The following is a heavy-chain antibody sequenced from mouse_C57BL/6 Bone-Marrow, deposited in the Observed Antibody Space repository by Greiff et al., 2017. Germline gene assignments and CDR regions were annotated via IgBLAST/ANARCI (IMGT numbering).Heavy chain of an antibody. CDR1: GYSITSDY. V-gene: IGHV3-8*01. D-gene: IGHD1-1*01. Sequence: DVKLQESGPGLVKPSQTLSLTCSATGYSITSDYWNWIRKFPGNKLEYMGYISYSGSTYYNPSLKSRISITRDTSKNQYYLQVNSMTTEDTATYYCAEITTVVATPYWYFDVWGTGTTVTVSS. CDR2: ISYSGST. CDR3: AEITTVVATPYWYFDV. J-gene: IGHJ1*03.